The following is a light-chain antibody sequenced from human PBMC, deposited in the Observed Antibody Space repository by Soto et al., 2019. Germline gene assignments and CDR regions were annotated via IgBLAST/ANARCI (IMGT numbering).Light chain of an antibody. CDR1: SSDVGSYNL. J-gene: IGLJ2*01. CDR3: CSYAGSQV. CDR2: EGS. Sequence: QSALTQPASVSGSPGQSITISCTGTSSDVGSYNLVSWYQQHPGKAPKLMIYEGSKRPSGVSNHFSGSKSGNTASLTISGLQAEDEADYYCCSYAGSQVFGGGTKLTVL. V-gene: IGLV2-23*01.